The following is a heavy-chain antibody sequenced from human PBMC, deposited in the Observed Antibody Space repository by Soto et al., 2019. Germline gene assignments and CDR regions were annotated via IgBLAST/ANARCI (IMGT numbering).Heavy chain of an antibody. V-gene: IGHV4-39*01. J-gene: IGHJ4*02. Sequence: SETLSLTCTVSGDSISSSNYYWVWIRLPPGKGLEWIGSIYYSGSTYYNPSLNSRVTISVDTSKNQFSLKLSSVTAADTAVYYCARHSNEYRKSLDYWGQGTLVTVS. CDR2: IYYSGST. CDR3: ARHSNEYRKSLDY. D-gene: IGHD1-1*01. CDR1: GDSISSSNYY.